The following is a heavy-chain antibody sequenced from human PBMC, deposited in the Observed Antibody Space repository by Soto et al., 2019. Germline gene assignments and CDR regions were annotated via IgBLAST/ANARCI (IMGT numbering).Heavy chain of an antibody. Sequence: SETLSLTCTVSGGSISSGGYYWSWIRQHPGKGLEWIGYIYYSGSTYYNPSLKSRVTISVDTSKDQFSLKLSSVTAADTAVYYCARAQGYCSGGSCYGPYYFDYWGQGTLVTV. CDR2: IYYSGST. CDR1: GGSISSGGYY. J-gene: IGHJ4*02. V-gene: IGHV4-31*03. D-gene: IGHD2-15*01. CDR3: ARAQGYCSGGSCYGPYYFDY.